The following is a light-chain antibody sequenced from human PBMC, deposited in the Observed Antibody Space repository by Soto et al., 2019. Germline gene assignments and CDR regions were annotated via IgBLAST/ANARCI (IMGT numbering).Light chain of an antibody. V-gene: IGKV3-20*01. J-gene: IGKJ3*01. Sequence: EIVLTQSPGPLSLSPGERATLSCRASQSVGSNYLAWYQQKPGQAPRILIFGASGRATGIPDRFSGSGSGTDFTLTISRLEPEDFAVYYCQQYGSSFTFGPGTKVDIK. CDR1: QSVGSNY. CDR3: QQYGSSFT. CDR2: GAS.